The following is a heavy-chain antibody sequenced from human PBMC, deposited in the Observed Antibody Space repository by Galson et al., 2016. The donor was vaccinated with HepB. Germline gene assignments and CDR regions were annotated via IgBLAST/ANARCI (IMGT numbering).Heavy chain of an antibody. CDR2: ISSSSYYI. CDR3: ARGYGYGAPKGDY. D-gene: IGHD4-17*01. V-gene: IGHV3-21*01. Sequence: SLRLSCAASGFTFRFWPMHWVRQAPGKGLEWVSSISSSSYYIYYADSVKGRFTISRDNAKNSLYLQMNSLRAQDTAVYYCARGYGYGAPKGDYWGQGTLVTVSS. CDR1: GFTFRFWP. J-gene: IGHJ4*02.